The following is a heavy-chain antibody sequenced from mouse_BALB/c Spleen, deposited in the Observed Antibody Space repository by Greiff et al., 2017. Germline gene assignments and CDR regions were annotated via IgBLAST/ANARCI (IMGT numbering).Heavy chain of an antibody. CDR2: IYYSGTI. D-gene: IGHD1-1*02. J-gene: IGHJ4*01. CDR3: AREKGIWDAMDY. Sequence: EVKVEESGPGLVKPSQTVSLTCTVTGISITTGNYRWSWIRQFPGNKLEWIGYIYYSGTITYNPSLTSRTTITRDTSKNQFFLEMNSLTAEDTATYYCAREKGIWDAMDYWGQGTSVTVSS. V-gene: IGHV3-5*02. CDR1: GISITTGNYR.